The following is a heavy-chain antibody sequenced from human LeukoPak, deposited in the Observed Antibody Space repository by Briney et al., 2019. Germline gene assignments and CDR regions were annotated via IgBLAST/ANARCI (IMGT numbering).Heavy chain of an antibody. CDR3: ARGSDYSNGNIYEDDYEY. CDR1: GFTFDKYW. Sequence: GESLRLSCAASGFTFDKYWMDWVRQAPGKGLEWVAQINQDGRVKHYVDSVKGRFTISRDNAKNLVSLQMSSLRAEDTAVYYCARGSDYSNGNIYEDDYEYWGQGTLVTVSS. J-gene: IGHJ4*02. CDR2: INQDGRVK. D-gene: IGHD2-8*01. V-gene: IGHV3-7*01.